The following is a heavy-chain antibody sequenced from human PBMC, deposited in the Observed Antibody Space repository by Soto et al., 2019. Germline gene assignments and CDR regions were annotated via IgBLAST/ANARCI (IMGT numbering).Heavy chain of an antibody. J-gene: IGHJ4*02. Sequence: QVQLQESGPGLVKPSQTLSLTCTVSGGSISSSGYYWSWIRQHPGKGLEWIGYIYYSGSTYYNPSLKSRATISVDTSKNQFSLKLSSVTAADTAVYYCARDDDRRDSSGFDYWGQGTLVTVSS. CDR3: ARDDDRRDSSGFDY. V-gene: IGHV4-31*03. D-gene: IGHD3-22*01. CDR1: GGSISSSGYY. CDR2: IYYSGST.